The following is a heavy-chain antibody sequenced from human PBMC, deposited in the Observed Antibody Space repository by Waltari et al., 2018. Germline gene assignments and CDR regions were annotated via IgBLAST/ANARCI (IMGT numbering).Heavy chain of an antibody. CDR1: GFTFSRYW. V-gene: IGHV3-74*03. D-gene: IGHD7-27*01. J-gene: IGHJ4*02. Sequence: EVQLVESGGALVQPGGSLRLSCATSGFTFSRYWMHWVRQAPGKGLMWVSSIESDGGRTTNADSGKGRFTISRDNAKNTVYLQMNSLRDEDTAVYYCVRDEPGDGLDYWGQGTLVTVSS. CDR3: VRDEPGDGLDY. CDR2: IESDGGRT.